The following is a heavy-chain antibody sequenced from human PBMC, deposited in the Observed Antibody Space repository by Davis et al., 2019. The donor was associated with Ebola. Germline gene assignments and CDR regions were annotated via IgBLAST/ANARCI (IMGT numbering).Heavy chain of an antibody. CDR2: IYPGDSDT. CDR3: ARLTAPRSGGSLLASWFDP. J-gene: IGHJ5*02. Sequence: GESLKISCKGSGYSFTSYWIGWVRQMPGKGLEWMGIIYPGDSDTRYSPSFQGQVTISADKSISTAYLQWSNLKASDTAMYYCARLTAPRSGGSLLASWFDPWGQGTLVTVSS. D-gene: IGHD2-15*01. V-gene: IGHV5-51*01. CDR1: GYSFTSYW.